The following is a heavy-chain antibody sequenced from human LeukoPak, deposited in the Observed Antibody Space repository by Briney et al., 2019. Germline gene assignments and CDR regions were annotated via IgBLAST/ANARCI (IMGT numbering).Heavy chain of an antibody. CDR3: ARDRDDSVYDFWSGHYKYYYYMDV. CDR2: ISAYNGNT. D-gene: IGHD3-3*01. J-gene: IGHJ6*03. CDR1: GYTFTSYG. Sequence: ASVKVSCKASGYTFTSYGISWVRQAPGQGLEWMGWISAYNGNTNYAQKLQGRVTMTTDTSTSTAYMELGSLRSDDTAVYYCARDRDDSVYDFWSGHYKYYYYMDVWGKGTTVTVTS. V-gene: IGHV1-18*01.